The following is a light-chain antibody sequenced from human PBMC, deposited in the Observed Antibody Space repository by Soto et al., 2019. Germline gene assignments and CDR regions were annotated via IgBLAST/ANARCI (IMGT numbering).Light chain of an antibody. V-gene: IGKV3-15*01. CDR1: QSVRSN. CDR3: QQYNNWPPIN. CDR2: GAS. J-gene: IGKJ5*01. Sequence: EVVMTQSPATLSVSPVERVSLSCRSSQSVRSNLAWYQQKPGQSPRLLIYGASTRATGIPARFSGSGSGTEFTLTISGLQSEDFAVYYCQQYNNWPPINCGQGTRREIK.